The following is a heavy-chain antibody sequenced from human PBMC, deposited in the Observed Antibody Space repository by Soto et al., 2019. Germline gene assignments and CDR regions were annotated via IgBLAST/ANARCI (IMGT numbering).Heavy chain of an antibody. Sequence: ASVKVSCKASGYTFTSYYMHWVRQAPGQGLEWMGIINPSGGSTSYAQKFQGRVTMTRDTSTSTVYMELSSLRSEDTAVYYCASAGIAAAGTPQAYYYYYGMDVWGQGTTVTVSS. J-gene: IGHJ6*02. CDR2: INPSGGST. CDR3: ASAGIAAAGTPQAYYYYYGMDV. CDR1: GYTFTSYY. D-gene: IGHD6-13*01. V-gene: IGHV1-46*01.